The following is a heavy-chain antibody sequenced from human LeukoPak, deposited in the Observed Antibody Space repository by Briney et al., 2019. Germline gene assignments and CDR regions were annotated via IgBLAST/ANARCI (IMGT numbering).Heavy chain of an antibody. D-gene: IGHD3-16*01. CDR2: ISYDGTNK. CDR1: GFTFSNYA. CDR3: ARASIVRRIWGRKSKSYFDY. V-gene: IGHV3-30*04. Sequence: PGGSLRLSCAASGFTFSNYAIHWVRQAPGKGLEWVAVISYDGTNKYYADSVKGRFTISRDNSKNTLSLQMDSLRAEDTAVYYCARASIVRRIWGRKSKSYFDYWGQGTLVTVSS. J-gene: IGHJ4*02.